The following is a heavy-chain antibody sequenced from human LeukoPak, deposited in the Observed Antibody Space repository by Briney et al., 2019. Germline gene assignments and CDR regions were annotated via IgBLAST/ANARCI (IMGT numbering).Heavy chain of an antibody. Sequence: WASVKVSCKASEYTFTSYYMHWVRQAPGQGLEWMGIINPSGGSTSYAQKFQGRVTMTRDTSTSTVYMELSSLRSEDTAVYYCARASRAGWFDPWGQGTLVTVSS. CDR3: ARASRAGWFDP. J-gene: IGHJ5*02. CDR2: INPSGGST. D-gene: IGHD3-10*01. V-gene: IGHV1-46*01. CDR1: EYTFTSYY.